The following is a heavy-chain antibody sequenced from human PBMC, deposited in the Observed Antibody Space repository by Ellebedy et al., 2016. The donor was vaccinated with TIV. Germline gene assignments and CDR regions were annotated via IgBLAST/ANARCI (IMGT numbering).Heavy chain of an antibody. D-gene: IGHD3-9*01. V-gene: IGHV3-15*01. J-gene: IGHJ6*02. CDR1: GFIFSNAW. Sequence: PGGSLRLSCAASGFIFSNAWMSWVRQAPGKGLEWVGRSKSKTAGERKDYAAPVKGRFIVSKDDSQNTVFLEMNSLKSEDSGVYYCDTATYLDVLIDHDNYGVDVWGQGTTVTVS. CDR3: DTATYLDVLIDHDNYGVDV. CDR2: SKSKTAGERK.